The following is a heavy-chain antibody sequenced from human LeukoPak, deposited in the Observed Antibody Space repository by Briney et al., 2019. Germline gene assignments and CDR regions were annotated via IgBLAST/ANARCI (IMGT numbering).Heavy chain of an antibody. CDR1: GFTFSSYS. Sequence: PGGSLRLSCAASGFTFSSYSMNWVRQAPGKGLEWVSSISSSSSYIYYADSVKGRFTISRDNAKNSLYLQMNSLRAEDTAVYYCAGRIIPTTTVVTPTLLDYWGQGTLVTVSS. V-gene: IGHV3-21*01. J-gene: IGHJ4*02. CDR2: ISSSSSYI. D-gene: IGHD4-23*01. CDR3: AGRIIPTTTVVTPTLLDY.